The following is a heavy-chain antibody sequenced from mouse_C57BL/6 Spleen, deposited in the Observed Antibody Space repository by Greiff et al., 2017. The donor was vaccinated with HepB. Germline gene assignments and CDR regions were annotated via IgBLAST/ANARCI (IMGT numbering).Heavy chain of an antibody. Sequence: QVQLQQSGPELVKPGASVKLSCKASGYTFTSYDINWVKQRPGQGLEWIGWIYPRDGSTKYNEKFKGKATLTVDTSSSTAYMELHSLTSEDSAVYFCARIGGFGTDGNYLYFDYWGQGTTLTVSS. CDR2: IYPRDGST. CDR1: GYTFTSYD. D-gene: IGHD2-1*01. CDR3: ARIGGFGTDGNYLYFDY. J-gene: IGHJ2*01. V-gene: IGHV1-85*01.